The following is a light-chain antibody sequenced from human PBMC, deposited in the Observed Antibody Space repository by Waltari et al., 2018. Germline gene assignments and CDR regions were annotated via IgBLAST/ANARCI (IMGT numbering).Light chain of an antibody. Sequence: DIQLTQSASFLSASVGDRLTITCRASQSISSYLNWYQQKPGKAPKHLIYAASSLQSGVPPRFSSSRSGTDFTLTISSLQHQEFATYYCQQSYSTPLFTFGPGTKVDIK. J-gene: IGKJ3*01. CDR1: QSISSY. CDR3: QQSYSTPLFT. CDR2: AAS. V-gene: IGKV1-39*01.